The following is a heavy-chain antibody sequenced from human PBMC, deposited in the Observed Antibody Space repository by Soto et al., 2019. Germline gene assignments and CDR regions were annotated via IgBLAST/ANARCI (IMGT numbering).Heavy chain of an antibody. CDR3: AGVLPRYCSSTSCCDFDY. D-gene: IGHD2-2*01. CDR2: ISAYNGNT. CDR1: GYTFTSYG. J-gene: IGHJ4*02. V-gene: IGHV1-18*04. Sequence: ASVKVSCKASGYTFTSYGISWVRQAPGQGLEWMGWISAYNGNTNYAKKLQGRVTMTTDTSTSTAYMELRSLRSYDTAVYYCAGVLPRYCSSTSCCDFDYWGQGTLVTVSS.